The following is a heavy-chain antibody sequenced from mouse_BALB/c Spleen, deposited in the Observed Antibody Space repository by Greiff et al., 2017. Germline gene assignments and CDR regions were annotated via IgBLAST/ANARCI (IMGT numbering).Heavy chain of an antibody. Sequence: EVQRVESGGGLVKPGGSLKLSCAASGFAFSSYDMSWVRQTPEKRLEWVAYISSGGGSTYYPDTVKGRFTISRDNAKNTLYLQMSSLKSEDTAMYYCARDGNYVDWFAYWGQGTLVTVSA. CDR2: ISSGGGST. CDR1: GFAFSSYD. V-gene: IGHV5-12-1*01. CDR3: ARDGNYVDWFAY. D-gene: IGHD2-1*01. J-gene: IGHJ3*01.